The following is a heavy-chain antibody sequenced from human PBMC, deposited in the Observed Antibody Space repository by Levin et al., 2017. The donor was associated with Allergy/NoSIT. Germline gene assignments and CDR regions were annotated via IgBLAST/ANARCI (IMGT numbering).Heavy chain of an antibody. CDR3: ARTRGCSSTSCYPDY. D-gene: IGHD2-2*01. J-gene: IGHJ4*02. CDR2: ISRSGDST. V-gene: IGHV3-23*01. CDR1: GFTFSSYA. Sequence: GGSLRLSCAASGFTFSSYAMSWVRQAPGKGLEWVSAISRSGDSTYYADSLKGRFTISRDNSKNTLYLQMNSLRAEDTAVYYCARTRGCSSTSCYPDYWGQGTLVTVSS.